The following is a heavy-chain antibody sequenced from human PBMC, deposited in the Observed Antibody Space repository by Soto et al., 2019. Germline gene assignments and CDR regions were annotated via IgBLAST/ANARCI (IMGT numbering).Heavy chain of an antibody. CDR2: MNPNSGNT. Sequence: ASVKVSCKASGYTFTSYDINWVRQATGQGLEWMGWMNPNSGNTGYAQKFQGRVTITRNTSISTAYMELSSLRSEDTAVYYCARNYDFWSGYYRAYNWFDPWGQGTLVTVSS. CDR1: GYTFTSYD. CDR3: ARNYDFWSGYYRAYNWFDP. D-gene: IGHD3-3*01. V-gene: IGHV1-8*01. J-gene: IGHJ5*02.